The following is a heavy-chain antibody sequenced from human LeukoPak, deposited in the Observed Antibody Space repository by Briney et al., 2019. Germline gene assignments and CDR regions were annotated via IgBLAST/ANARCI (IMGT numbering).Heavy chain of an antibody. J-gene: IGHJ3*02. D-gene: IGHD2-2*01. CDR3: ARDFEYCSSTSCSDAFDI. CDR2: INPNSGGT. CDR1: GYTFTGYY. V-gene: IGHV1-2*02. Sequence: ASVKVSCKASGYTFTGYYMHWVRQAPGQGLEWMGWINPNSGGTSYAQKFQGRVTMTRDTSISTAYMELSRLRSDDTAVYYCARDFEYCSSTSCSDAFDIWGQGTMVTVSS.